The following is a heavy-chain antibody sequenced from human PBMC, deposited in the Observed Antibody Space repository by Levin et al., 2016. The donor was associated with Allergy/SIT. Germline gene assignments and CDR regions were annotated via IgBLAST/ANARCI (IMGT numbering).Heavy chain of an antibody. CDR2: ISAYNGNT. CDR3: ARAQGQWLTHDGNWFDP. D-gene: IGHD6-19*01. CDR1: GYTFTSYG. J-gene: IGHJ5*02. Sequence: ASVKVSCKASGYTFTSYGISWVRQAPGQGLEWMGWISAYNGNTNYAQKLQGRVTMTTDTSTSTAYMELRSLRSDDTAVYYCARAQGQWLTHDGNWFDPWGQGTLVTVSS. V-gene: IGHV1-18*04.